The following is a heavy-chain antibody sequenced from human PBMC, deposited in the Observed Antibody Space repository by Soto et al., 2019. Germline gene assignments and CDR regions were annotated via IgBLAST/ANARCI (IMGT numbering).Heavy chain of an antibody. V-gene: IGHV3-72*01. D-gene: IGHD3-22*01. Sequence: LRLSCAASGFTFSDHYMDWVRQAPGKGLEWVGRTRNKANSYTTEYAASVKGRFTISRDDSKNSLYLQMNSLKTEDTAVYYCASDLYDSSGYPTAYWGQGTLVTVSS. CDR2: TRNKANSYTT. CDR3: ASDLYDSSGYPTAY. CDR1: GFTFSDHY. J-gene: IGHJ4*02.